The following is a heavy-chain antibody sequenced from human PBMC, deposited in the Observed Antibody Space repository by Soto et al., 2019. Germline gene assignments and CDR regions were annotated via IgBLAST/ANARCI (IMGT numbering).Heavy chain of an antibody. J-gene: IGHJ6*02. CDR3: AKSVFWYASFSRVNYYYGMDV. V-gene: IGHV3-23*01. Sequence: PVGSLRLSCAASGFTFSTYAMSCVRQAPGKGLEWVSAISGSGGSTYYADSVKGRFTISRDNSKNTLYLQMNSLRAEDTAVYYCAKSVFWYASFSRVNYYYGMDVWGQGTTVTVSS. D-gene: IGHD6-13*01. CDR2: ISGSGGST. CDR1: GFTFSTYA.